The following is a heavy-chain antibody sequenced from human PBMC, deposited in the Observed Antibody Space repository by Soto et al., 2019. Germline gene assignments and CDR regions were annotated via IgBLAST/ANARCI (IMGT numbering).Heavy chain of an antibody. CDR2: IIPIFGIG. V-gene: IGHV1-69*13. J-gene: IGHJ6*02. Sequence: SVKVSCKASGGPFNRYAISWVRQAPGQGLEWMGGIIPIFGIGNDAQRFQGRVTITADESTGTAYMELSSLKSEDTGVYYCARSAITLFGVVSIPPHYYSEMDVWGQGTTVTVSS. CDR3: ARSAITLFGVVSIPPHYYSEMDV. CDR1: GGPFNRYA. D-gene: IGHD3-3*01.